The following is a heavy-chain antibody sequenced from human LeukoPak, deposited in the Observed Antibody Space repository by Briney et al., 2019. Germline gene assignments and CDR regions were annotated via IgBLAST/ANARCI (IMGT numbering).Heavy chain of an antibody. CDR3: ARDLLGYCSSTSCPDYYYYGMDV. CDR2: IYSGGST. CDR1: GFTVSSNY. D-gene: IGHD2-2*01. V-gene: IGHV3-66*01. J-gene: IGHJ6*02. Sequence: HPGGSLRLSCAASGFTVSSNYMSWVRQAPGKGLEWVSVIYSGGSTYYADSVKGRFTISRDNSKNTLYLQMNSLRAEDTAVYYCARDLLGYCSSTSCPDYYYYGMDVWGQGTTVTVSS.